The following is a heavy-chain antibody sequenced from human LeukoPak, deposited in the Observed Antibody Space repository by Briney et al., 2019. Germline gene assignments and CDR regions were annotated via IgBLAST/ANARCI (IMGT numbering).Heavy chain of an antibody. CDR2: IVVGSGNT. D-gene: IGHD5-18*01. V-gene: IGHV1-58*02. Sequence: GASVKVPCKASGFTFTSSAMQWVRQARGQRLEWIGWIVVGSGNTNYAQKFQERVTITRDMSTSTAYMELSSLRSEDTAVYYCAAGPPDTAMGYYYYYGMDVWGQGTTVTVSS. CDR1: GFTFTSSA. CDR3: AAGPPDTAMGYYYYYGMDV. J-gene: IGHJ6*02.